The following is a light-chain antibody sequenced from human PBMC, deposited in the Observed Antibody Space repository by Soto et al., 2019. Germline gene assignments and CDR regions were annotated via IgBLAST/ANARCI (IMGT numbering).Light chain of an antibody. CDR1: QSVSSN. CDR2: GAS. V-gene: IGKV3-15*01. J-gene: IGKJ1*01. Sequence: EIVMTQSPATLSVSPGERATLSCRASQSVSSNLVWYQQKPGQAPRLLIYGASTRATGIPARFSGSGSGTEFTLTISSLQSEDFAVYYCQQYDNWPPRWTFGQGTKVEI. CDR3: QQYDNWPPRWT.